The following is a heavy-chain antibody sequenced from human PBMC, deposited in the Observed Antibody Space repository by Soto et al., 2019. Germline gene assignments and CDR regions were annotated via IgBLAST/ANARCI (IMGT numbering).Heavy chain of an antibody. D-gene: IGHD2-15*01. CDR2: IYYSGST. V-gene: IGHV4-39*07. Sequence: PSETLSLTCTVSGGSISSSSYYWGWIRQPPGKGLEWIGSIYYSGSTYYNPSLKSRVTISVDTSKNQFSLKLSSVTAADTAVYYCARTGRYCSGGSCYSWFDPWGQGTLVTVSS. CDR3: ARTGRYCSGGSCYSWFDP. CDR1: GGSISSSSYY. J-gene: IGHJ5*02.